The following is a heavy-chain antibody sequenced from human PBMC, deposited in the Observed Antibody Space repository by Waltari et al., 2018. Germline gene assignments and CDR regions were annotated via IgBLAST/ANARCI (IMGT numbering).Heavy chain of an antibody. CDR1: GFTFSSYG. V-gene: IGHV3-30*18. J-gene: IGHJ4*02. D-gene: IGHD3-22*01. CDR3: AKDQEYYDSSGYLDY. CDR2: ISYDGSNK. Sequence: QVQRVESGGGVVKPGRPLGLSGASSGFTFSSYGMHWVRQAPGKGLEWVAVISYDGSNKYYADSVKGRFTISRDNSKNTLYLQMNSLRAEDTAVYYCAKDQEYYDSSGYLDYWGQGTLVTVSS.